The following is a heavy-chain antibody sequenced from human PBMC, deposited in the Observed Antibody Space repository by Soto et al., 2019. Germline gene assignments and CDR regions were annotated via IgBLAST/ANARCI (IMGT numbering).Heavy chain of an antibody. D-gene: IGHD2-21*01. CDR2: ISYDGRNK. Sequence: GGSLRLSCAASGFSLNDYGMHWVRQPPGKGLEWVADISYDGRNKYYTDSVRGRFTISRDISKGTLYLQMNSLRADDTAVDYCAKDAVYNDGLWLMDHWGRGTQLTVSS. CDR1: GFSLNDYG. CDR3: AKDAVYNDGLWLMDH. J-gene: IGHJ4*02. V-gene: IGHV3-30*18.